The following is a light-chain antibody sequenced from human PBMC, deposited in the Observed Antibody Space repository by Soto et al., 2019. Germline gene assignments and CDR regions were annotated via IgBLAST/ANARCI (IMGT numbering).Light chain of an antibody. CDR1: QSVSSK. Sequence: EIVMTQSPATLSVSPGERATLSCRATQSVSSKLAWFQQKPGQAPRLLIYGASTRATDIPARFSGSGSGTEFSLTISSLQSEDFAVYYCQQYGSSPITFGQGTRLEIK. J-gene: IGKJ5*01. V-gene: IGKV3-15*01. CDR3: QQYGSSPIT. CDR2: GAS.